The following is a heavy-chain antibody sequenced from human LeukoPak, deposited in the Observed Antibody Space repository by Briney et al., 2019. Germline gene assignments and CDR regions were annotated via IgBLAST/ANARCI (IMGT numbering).Heavy chain of an antibody. CDR3: ARAYKDRSLAGKKEFFQH. V-gene: IGHV3-30*04. D-gene: IGHD6-19*01. J-gene: IGHJ1*01. CDR1: GFTFTSYA. Sequence: GGSLRLSCATSGFTFTSYAMHWVRQAPGKGLEWVALISYEGSNQYYADSVKGRFTISRDNANNFLYLQMNSLRAEDTALYYCARAYKDRSLAGKKEFFQHWGQGTLVTVSS. CDR2: ISYEGSNQ.